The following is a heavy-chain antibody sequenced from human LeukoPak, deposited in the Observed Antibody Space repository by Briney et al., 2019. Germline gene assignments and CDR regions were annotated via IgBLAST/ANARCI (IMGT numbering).Heavy chain of an antibody. CDR3: ARGVSLPSYLGVGYNWFDP. Sequence: PSQTLSLTCTVSGGSISSGGYYWSWIPQHPGKGLEWIGYIYYSGSTYYNPSLKSRVTISVDTSKNQFSLKLSSVTAADTAVYYCARGVSLPSYLGVGYNWFDPWGQGTLVTVSS. D-gene: IGHD1-26*01. V-gene: IGHV4-31*03. J-gene: IGHJ5*02. CDR1: GGSISSGGYY. CDR2: IYYSGST.